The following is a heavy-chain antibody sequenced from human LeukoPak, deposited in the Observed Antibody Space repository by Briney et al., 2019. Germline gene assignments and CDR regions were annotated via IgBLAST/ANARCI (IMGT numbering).Heavy chain of an antibody. J-gene: IGHJ4*02. Sequence: PGRSLRLSCAASGFTFDDYAMHWVRQAPGKGLEWVSGINWNSGDILYADSVKGRFTISRDNAENSLYLQMNSLRADDTALYYCVKGPYGGRATFDYWGQGTLVTVSS. V-gene: IGHV3-9*01. CDR2: INWNSGDI. D-gene: IGHD1-26*01. CDR1: GFTFDDYA. CDR3: VKGPYGGRATFDY.